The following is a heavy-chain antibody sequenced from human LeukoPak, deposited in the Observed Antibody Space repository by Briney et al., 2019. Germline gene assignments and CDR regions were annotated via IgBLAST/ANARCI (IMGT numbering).Heavy chain of an antibody. CDR1: GGSFSGYD. Sequence: SETLSLTCAVYGGSFSGYDWSWIRQPPGKGLEWIGEISHSGSTIYNPSLESRGTISVDTSKNQFSLKLSSVTAADTAVYYCARRRIWFGELYLDYWGQGTLVTVSS. V-gene: IGHV4-34*01. CDR3: ARRRIWFGELYLDY. D-gene: IGHD3-10*01. J-gene: IGHJ4*02. CDR2: ISHSGST.